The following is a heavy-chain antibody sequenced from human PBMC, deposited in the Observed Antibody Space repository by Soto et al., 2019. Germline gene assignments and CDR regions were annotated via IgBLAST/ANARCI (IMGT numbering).Heavy chain of an antibody. CDR1: GGSISSSSYY. J-gene: IGHJ5*02. D-gene: IGHD2-2*01. CDR2: IYYSGST. V-gene: IGHV4-39*02. CDR3: ARRRVVVVPAASGWFDP. Sequence: QLQLQESGPGLVKPSETLSLTCTVSGGSISSSSYYWGWIRQPPGKGLEWIGSIYYSGSTYYNPSLKSRVTISVDTSKNHFSLKLSSVTAADTAVYYCARRRVVVVPAASGWFDPWGQGTLVTVSS.